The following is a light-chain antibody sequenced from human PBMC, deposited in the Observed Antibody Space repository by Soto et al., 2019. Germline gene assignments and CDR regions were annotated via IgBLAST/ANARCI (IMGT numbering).Light chain of an antibody. J-gene: IGKJ5*01. V-gene: IGKV3-15*01. Sequence: EIVRTQAPATLSVSPGERATLSCRASQSVSSNLAWYQQKPGQAPGLIIYGASTRATGIPGRFSGSESGTAFTPTISSLEPEDLSVYYCQQRSNWPPITFGQGTRLEIK. CDR1: QSVSSN. CDR2: GAS. CDR3: QQRSNWPPIT.